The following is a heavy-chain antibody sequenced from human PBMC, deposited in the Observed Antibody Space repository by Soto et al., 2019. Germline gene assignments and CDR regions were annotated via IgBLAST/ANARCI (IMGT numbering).Heavy chain of an antibody. CDR2: ISAYNGNT. CDR1: GYTFTSYG. V-gene: IGHV1-18*01. D-gene: IGHD3-22*01. Sequence: ASVKVSCKASGYTFTSYGISWVRQAPGQGLEWMGWISAYNGNTNYAQKLQGRVTMTTDTSTSTAYMELRSLRSDDTAVYYCVKGAGAYYYDSSGYPDYFDYWGQGTLVTVSS. J-gene: IGHJ4*02. CDR3: VKGAGAYYYDSSGYPDYFDY.